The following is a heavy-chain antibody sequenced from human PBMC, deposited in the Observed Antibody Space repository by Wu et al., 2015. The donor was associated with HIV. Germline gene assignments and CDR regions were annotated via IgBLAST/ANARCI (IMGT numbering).Heavy chain of an antibody. CDR3: ARGYKNFYDSSGFYYDY. J-gene: IGHJ4*02. V-gene: IGHV1-8*02. Sequence: QVQLVQSGAEVKKPGASVKVSCKASGYTFTNYDVNWVRQSTTQGLEWMGWMNPTSGNTGYTQKFQGRVTMTRDTSISTAYMELSSLRSEDTAVYYCARGYKNFYDSSGFYYDYWGQGTLVTVSS. CDR2: MNPTSGNT. CDR1: GYTFTNYD. D-gene: IGHD3-22*01.